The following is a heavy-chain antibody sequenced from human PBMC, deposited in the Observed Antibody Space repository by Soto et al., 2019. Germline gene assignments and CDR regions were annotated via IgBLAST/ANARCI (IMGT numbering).Heavy chain of an antibody. J-gene: IGHJ4*02. Sequence: EVQLLESGGGLVQPGGSLRLSCAASGFTFSTYAMSWVLQAPGKGLEWVSKIIHGGDSTYYADSVKGRFTISRDNSKNTVYLQMNRLRAEDTAVYYCATVQQLGYWGQGTLVTVSS. D-gene: IGHD6-13*01. CDR1: GFTFSTYA. CDR3: ATVQQLGY. CDR2: IIHGGDST. V-gene: IGHV3-23*01.